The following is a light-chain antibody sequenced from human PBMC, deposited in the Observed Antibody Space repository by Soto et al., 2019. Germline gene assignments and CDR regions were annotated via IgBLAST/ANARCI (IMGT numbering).Light chain of an antibody. Sequence: EIVLTQSPGTLSLSPGERATLSCRASQSVDSNYLAWYQQKPGQAPRHLIYGASSRATGIPDRFSGSGSGTDFTLTISRLETEDFAVYYCPQYESSPTFGQGTKVQIK. CDR2: GAS. CDR1: QSVDSNY. J-gene: IGKJ1*01. CDR3: PQYESSPT. V-gene: IGKV3-20*01.